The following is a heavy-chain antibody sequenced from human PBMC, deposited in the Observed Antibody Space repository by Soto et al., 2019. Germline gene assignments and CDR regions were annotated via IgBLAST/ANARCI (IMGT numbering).Heavy chain of an antibody. Sequence: SQTLSLTCAISGDSVSSNSAAWNWIRQSPSRGLEWLGRTYNRSKWYNDYAVSVKSRITINPDTSKNQFSLQLNSVTPEDTAVYYCARESFLSPVPGDSSGYYPNWFDPWGQGTLVTVSS. J-gene: IGHJ5*02. D-gene: IGHD3-22*01. CDR3: ARESFLSPVPGDSSGYYPNWFDP. CDR1: GDSVSSNSAA. V-gene: IGHV6-1*01. CDR2: TYNRSKWYN.